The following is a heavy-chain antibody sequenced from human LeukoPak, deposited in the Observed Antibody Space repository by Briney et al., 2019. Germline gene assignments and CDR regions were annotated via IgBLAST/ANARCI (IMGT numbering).Heavy chain of an antibody. CDR3: ARHNYCSSTSCYSP. J-gene: IGHJ5*02. Sequence: PSQTLSLTRTVSGGSISSGDYYWSWIRQPPGKGLEWIGYIYYSGSTYYNPSLKSRVTISVDTSKNQFSLKLSSVTAADTAVYYCARHNYCSSTSCYSPWGQGTLVTVSS. D-gene: IGHD2-2*01. CDR2: IYYSGST. CDR1: GGSISSGDYY. V-gene: IGHV4-30-4*08.